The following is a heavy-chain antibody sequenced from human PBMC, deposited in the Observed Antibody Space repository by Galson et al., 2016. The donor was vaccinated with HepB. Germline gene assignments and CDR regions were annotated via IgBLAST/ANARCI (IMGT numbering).Heavy chain of an antibody. D-gene: IGHD6-13*01. Sequence: SLRLSCAASGFSFITYSLNWVRQSPGKGLEWVSYISTSGTIYYADSVKGRFTISRDNAKNSLFLQMNSLRDDDTAVYYCAREPYSSSWFDYWGQGTLVTVSS. J-gene: IGHJ5*01. CDR2: ISTSGTI. CDR1: GFSFITYS. CDR3: AREPYSSSWFDY. V-gene: IGHV3-48*02.